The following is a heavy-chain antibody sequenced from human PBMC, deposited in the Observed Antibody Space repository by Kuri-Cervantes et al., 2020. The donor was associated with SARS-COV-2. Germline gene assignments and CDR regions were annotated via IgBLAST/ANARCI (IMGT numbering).Heavy chain of an antibody. CDR3: AREDRGWFDP. CDR1: GGSISSASYH. V-gene: IGHV4-61*02. Sequence: SETLPLTCTVSGGSISSASYHWNWIRQPAGKRLEWIGRVYVSGTTSYNPSLKSRLTISTDTSRNQFSLRLNSVTAADTAVYYCAREDRGWFDPWGQGTLVTVSS. CDR2: VYVSGTT. J-gene: IGHJ5*02.